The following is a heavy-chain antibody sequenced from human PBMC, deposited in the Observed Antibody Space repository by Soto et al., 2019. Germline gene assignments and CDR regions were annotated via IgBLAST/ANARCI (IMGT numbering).Heavy chain of an antibody. CDR1: GFTFSTYA. CDR2: ISGSGGST. V-gene: IGHV3-23*01. Sequence: EVQLLESRGGLEQPGGSLRLSCAASGFTFSTYAMNWVRQAPGKGLEWVSTISGSGGSTYYADSVKGRFTISRDNSKNTLYVQMNSLRAEDTAIYYCARGLRVYSSNFDYWGQGTLVTVSS. D-gene: IGHD5-18*01. CDR3: ARGLRVYSSNFDY. J-gene: IGHJ4*02.